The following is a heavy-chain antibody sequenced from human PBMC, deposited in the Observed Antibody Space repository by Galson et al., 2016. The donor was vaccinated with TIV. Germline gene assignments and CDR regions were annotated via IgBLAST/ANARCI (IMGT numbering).Heavy chain of an antibody. D-gene: IGHD2-15*01. Sequence: SLRLSCAASGFTFYNYAMSWVRQAPGKGLEWVAVVTGRSASRNYADSVTGRFTISRDNSRNTVSLQMNSLRVEDSAMYYCAKVKIGGGNNMVFDSWGQGTLVIVSS. J-gene: IGHJ5*01. CDR2: VTGRSASR. CDR3: AKVKIGGGNNMVFDS. CDR1: GFTFYNYA. V-gene: IGHV3-23*01.